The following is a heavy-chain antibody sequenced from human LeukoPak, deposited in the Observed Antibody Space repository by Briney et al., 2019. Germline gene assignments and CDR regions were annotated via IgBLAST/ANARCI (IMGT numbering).Heavy chain of an antibody. Sequence: ASVKVSCKASGYTFTSYAMHWVRQAPGQRLEWMGWINAGNGNTKYSQKFQGRVTITRDTSASTAYMELSSLRSEDTAVYYCARVRSDYDILTGYYKGSGYYYYYGMDVWGQGTTVTVSS. J-gene: IGHJ6*02. D-gene: IGHD3-9*01. CDR3: ARVRSDYDILTGYYKGSGYYYYYGMDV. CDR1: GYTFTSYA. CDR2: INAGNGNT. V-gene: IGHV1-3*01.